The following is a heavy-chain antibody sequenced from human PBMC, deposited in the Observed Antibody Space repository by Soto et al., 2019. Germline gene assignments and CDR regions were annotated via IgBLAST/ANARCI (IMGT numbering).Heavy chain of an antibody. CDR1: GGSISSYY. D-gene: IGHD3-10*01. CDR3: ARSWGGSMVRGVWNWFDP. CDR2: IYYSGST. J-gene: IGHJ5*02. Sequence: SQTLSLTCTVSGGSISSYYWSWIRQPPGKGLEWIGYIYYSGSTNYNPSLKSRVTISVDTSKNQFSLKLSSVTAADTAVYYCARSWGGSMVRGVWNWFDPWGQGTLVTVSS. V-gene: IGHV4-59*01.